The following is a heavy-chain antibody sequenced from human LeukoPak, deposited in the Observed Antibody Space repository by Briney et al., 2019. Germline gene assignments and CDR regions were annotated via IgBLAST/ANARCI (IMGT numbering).Heavy chain of an antibody. Sequence: SETLSLTCTVSGGSISSNFWAWIRQPPGKGLEWIGYIYYSGRTNYNPSLKSRVTISVDTSKNQLSLKLSSVTAADTAVYYCARGGRDGYTLYPFDYWGQGTLVTVSS. V-gene: IGHV4-59*08. J-gene: IGHJ4*02. CDR2: IYYSGRT. CDR1: GGSISSNF. D-gene: IGHD5-24*01. CDR3: ARGGRDGYTLYPFDY.